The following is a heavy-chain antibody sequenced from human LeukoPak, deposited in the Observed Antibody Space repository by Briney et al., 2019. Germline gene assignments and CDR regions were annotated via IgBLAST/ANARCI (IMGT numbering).Heavy chain of an antibody. D-gene: IGHD6-13*01. J-gene: IGHJ6*02. V-gene: IGHV7-4-1*02. CDR3: ARDLSMVGSWDPDYYYYYGMDV. Sequence: GASVKVSCKASGYTFTSYAMNWVRQAPGQGLEWMGWINTNTGNPTYAQGFTGRFVFSLDTSVSTAYLQISSLKAEDTAVYYCARDLSMVGSWDPDYYYYYGMDVWGQGTTVTVPS. CDR1: GYTFTSYA. CDR2: INTNTGNP.